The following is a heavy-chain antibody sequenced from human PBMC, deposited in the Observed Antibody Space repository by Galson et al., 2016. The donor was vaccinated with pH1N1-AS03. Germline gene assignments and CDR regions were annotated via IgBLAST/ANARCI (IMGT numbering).Heavy chain of an antibody. Sequence: ETLSLTCTVSGGSVSSGSYYWNWIRQPPGKGLEWIGYIYYSGGTNYNPSLKSRVTMSVDTSKNQFSLKLTSVTAADTAIYYCARVFGSGSLDYWGQGTLVTVSS. CDR3: ARVFGSGSLDY. CDR1: GGSVSSGSYY. V-gene: IGHV4-61*01. CDR2: IYYSGGT. J-gene: IGHJ4*02. D-gene: IGHD3-10*01.